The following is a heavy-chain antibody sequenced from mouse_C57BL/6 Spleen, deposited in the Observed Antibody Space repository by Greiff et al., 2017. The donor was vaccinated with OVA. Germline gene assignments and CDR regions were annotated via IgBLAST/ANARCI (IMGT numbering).Heavy chain of an antibody. CDR2: IDPEDGET. D-gene: IGHD2-3*01. Sequence: EVKVVESGAELVKPGASVKLSCTASGFNIKDYYMHWVKQRTEQGLEWIGRIDPEDGETKYAPKFQGKATITADTSSNTAYLQLSSLTSEDTAVYYCARRYDLYWYFDVWGTGTTVTVSS. V-gene: IGHV14-2*01. CDR3: ARRYDLYWYFDV. J-gene: IGHJ1*03. CDR1: GFNIKDYY.